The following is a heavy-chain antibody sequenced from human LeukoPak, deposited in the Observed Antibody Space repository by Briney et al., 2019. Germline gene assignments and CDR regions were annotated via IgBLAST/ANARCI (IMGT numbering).Heavy chain of an antibody. V-gene: IGHV3-23*01. D-gene: IGHD6-13*01. J-gene: IGHJ4*02. CDR1: SFTFSSYV. CDR2: VSTTGGST. Sequence: GGSLRLSCGASSFTFSSYVMSWVRQAPGKGLEWVSTVSTTGGSTYYADSVKGRFTISRDNSKDTLYLQMNSLRAEDTAVYYCTSGQQLVQFDYWGQGTLVTVSS. CDR3: TSGQQLVQFDY.